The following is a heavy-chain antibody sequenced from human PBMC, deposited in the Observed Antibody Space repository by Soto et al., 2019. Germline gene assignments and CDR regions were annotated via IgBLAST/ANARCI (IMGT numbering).Heavy chain of an antibody. V-gene: IGHV3-21*01. D-gene: IGHD3-3*01. J-gene: IGHJ4*02. CDR3: ARPEYDFWSGYFDY. CDR1: GFTFSSYS. CDR2: ISSSSSYI. Sequence: NPGGSLRLSCAASGFTFSSYSMNWVRQAPGKGLEWVSSISSSSSYIYYADSVKGRFTISRDNAKNSLYLQMNSLRAEDTAVYYCARPEYDFWSGYFDYWGQGTLVTVSS.